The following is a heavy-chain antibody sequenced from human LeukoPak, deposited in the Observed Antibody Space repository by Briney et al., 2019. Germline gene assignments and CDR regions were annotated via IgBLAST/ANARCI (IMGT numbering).Heavy chain of an antibody. J-gene: IGHJ4*02. CDR2: IYPGGTT. V-gene: IGHV3-53*01. D-gene: IGHD2-21*02. Sequence: GGSLRLSCAASGFIGSSKYMSWVRQAPGKGLEWVSVIYPGGTTYYADSLKGRFTISRDNSKNTLYLQMNSLRAEDTAVYYCAREAEYCGGDCLDYWGQGTLVTVSS. CDR1: GFIGSSKY. CDR3: AREAEYCGGDCLDY.